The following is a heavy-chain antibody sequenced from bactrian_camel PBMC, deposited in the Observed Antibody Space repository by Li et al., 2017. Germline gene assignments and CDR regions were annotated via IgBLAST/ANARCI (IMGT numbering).Heavy chain of an antibody. CDR1: GRTIGTYSRYC. Sequence: HVQLVESGGGSVQAGGSLRLSCAVSGRTIGTYSRYCMAWFRQAPGKEREGVAAVASSGSTTYTDSVKGQFIISRDNAKDTVYLQMNSLKPEDTAEYYCVRGWDDDTWSFNYWGQGTQVTVS. CDR3: VRGWDDDTWSFNY. CDR2: VASSGST. V-gene: IGHV3S53*01. D-gene: IGHD3*01. J-gene: IGHJ4*01.